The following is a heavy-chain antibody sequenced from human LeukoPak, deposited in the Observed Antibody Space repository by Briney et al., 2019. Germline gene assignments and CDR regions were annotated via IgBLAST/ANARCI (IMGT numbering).Heavy chain of an antibody. CDR3: ARAGSSGWYIDY. Sequence: SETLSPTCTVSGGSISSYYWSWIRQPPGKGLEWIGYIYYSGSTNYNPSLKSRVTISVDTSKNQFSLKLSSVTAADTAVYYCARAGSSGWYIDYWGQGTLVTVSS. V-gene: IGHV4-59*01. CDR2: IYYSGST. J-gene: IGHJ4*02. D-gene: IGHD6-19*01. CDR1: GGSISSYY.